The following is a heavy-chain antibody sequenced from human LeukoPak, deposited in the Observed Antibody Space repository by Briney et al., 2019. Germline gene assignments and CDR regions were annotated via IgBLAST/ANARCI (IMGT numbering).Heavy chain of an antibody. V-gene: IGHV4-4*02. Sequence: PSETLSLTCTVSGGSISSSKWWSWVRQAPGKGLEWIGKISRTGSTNYNPSLKSRVNMSVDKSNKQFFLNLNSVTAADTAVYYCVRGAGEGGSSDWFDPWGQGTLVTVSP. CDR2: ISRTGST. J-gene: IGHJ5*02. D-gene: IGHD3-10*01. CDR1: GGSISSSKW. CDR3: VRGAGEGGSSDWFDP.